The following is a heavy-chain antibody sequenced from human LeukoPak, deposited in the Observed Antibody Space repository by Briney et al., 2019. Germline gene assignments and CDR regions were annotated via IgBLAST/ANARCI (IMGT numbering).Heavy chain of an antibody. CDR1: GGSFSSYY. V-gene: IGHV4-34*01. J-gene: IGHJ5*01. D-gene: IGHD3-22*01. Sequence: PSETLSLTCAVYGGSFSSYYWSWIRQPPGKGLEWIGEINQSGSTNYKPSLKSRVTISVDTSQNQLSLKLSSVTAADTAVYYCARGRGRVVLITTSRRSFWFDSWGQGALVTVSS. CDR2: INQSGST. CDR3: ARGRGRVVLITTSRRSFWFDS.